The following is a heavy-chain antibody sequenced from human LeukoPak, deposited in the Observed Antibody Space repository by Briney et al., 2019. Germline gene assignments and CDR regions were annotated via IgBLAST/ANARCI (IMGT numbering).Heavy chain of an antibody. CDR2: IKQDGSEK. CDR1: GFTFSSYW. J-gene: IGHJ4*02. Sequence: GGSLRLSCAASGFTFSSYWMSWVRQAPGKGLEWVANIKQDGSEKYYVDSVKGRFTISRDNAKSSLYLQMNSLKAEDTAVYYCARAVVYGDYQIFDYWGQGTLVTVSS. V-gene: IGHV3-7*01. D-gene: IGHD4-17*01. CDR3: ARAVVYGDYQIFDY.